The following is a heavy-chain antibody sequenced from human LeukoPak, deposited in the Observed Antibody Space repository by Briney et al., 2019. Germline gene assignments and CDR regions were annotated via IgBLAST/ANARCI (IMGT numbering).Heavy chain of an antibody. J-gene: IGHJ4*02. Sequence: KASETLSLTCDVSGGSVTSTNWWTWVRQPPGKGLEWIGEVHLDGRTNYNPSLKSRLIMSVDLPENHISLKLTSVTAADTAVYYCARGGLGGITAYSNYLFDYWGQGTLVTVSS. D-gene: IGHD4-11*01. CDR3: ARGGLGGITAYSNYLFDY. CDR2: VHLDGRT. V-gene: IGHV4-4*02. CDR1: GGSVTSTNW.